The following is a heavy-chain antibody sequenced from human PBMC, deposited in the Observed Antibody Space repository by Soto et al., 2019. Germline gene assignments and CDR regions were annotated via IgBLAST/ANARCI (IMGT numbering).Heavy chain of an antibody. D-gene: IGHD5-18*01. CDR3: AWGVDTAMVTEN. V-gene: IGHV3-23*01. J-gene: IGHJ4*02. Sequence: GGSLRFSCAASGFTFSSYAMSWVRQAPGKGLEWVSAISGSGGSTYYADSVKGRFTISRDNSKNTLYLQMNSLRAEDTAVYYCAWGVDTAMVTENWGQGTLVTVSS. CDR1: GFTFSSYA. CDR2: ISGSGGST.